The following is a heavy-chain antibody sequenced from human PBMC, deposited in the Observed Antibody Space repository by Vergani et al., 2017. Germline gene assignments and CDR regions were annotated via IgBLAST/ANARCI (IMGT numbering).Heavy chain of an antibody. V-gene: IGHV4-61*02. D-gene: IGHD3-22*01. CDR1: GGSISSGSYY. Sequence: QLQLQESGSGLVKPSQTLSLTCTVSGGSISSGSYYWSWIRQPAGKGLEWIGRIYTSGSTNYNPSLKSRVTISVDTSKNQFSLKLSSVTAADTAVYYCARETNYYDSSGYYYYYGMDVWGQGTTVTVSS. CDR2: IYTSGST. J-gene: IGHJ6*02. CDR3: ARETNYYDSSGYYYYYGMDV.